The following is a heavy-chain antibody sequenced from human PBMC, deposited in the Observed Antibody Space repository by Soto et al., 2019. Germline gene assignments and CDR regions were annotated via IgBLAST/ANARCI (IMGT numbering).Heavy chain of an antibody. V-gene: IGHV4-4*07. Sequence: SETLSLTCTVSGGSMSDYFWTWIRQPARKRLEWIGRKSISTNIDSNASLKGRASISVDTSKNHFSLTLSSVTAADTAVYYCARHGRSTAILQLRHYAIDVWGQGTTVTVSS. D-gene: IGHD1-1*01. CDR3: ARHGRSTAILQLRHYAIDV. CDR1: GGSMSDYF. CDR2: KSISTNI. J-gene: IGHJ6*02.